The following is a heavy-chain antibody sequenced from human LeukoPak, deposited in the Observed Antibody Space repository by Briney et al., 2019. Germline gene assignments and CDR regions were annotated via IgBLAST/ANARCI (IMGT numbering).Heavy chain of an antibody. CDR2: ISNSSSTI. Sequence: GGSLRLSCVSSGFTFISYNMNWVRQAPGKWLEWVSYISNSSSTIYYSDSVNVLFTISRENSKNSLYLQMNGLRDEDTGVYCSARDGWKAAVDYWGQGTLVTVSS. V-gene: IGHV3-48*02. J-gene: IGHJ4*02. CDR1: GFTFISYN. D-gene: IGHD6-13*01. CDR3: ARDGWKAAVDY.